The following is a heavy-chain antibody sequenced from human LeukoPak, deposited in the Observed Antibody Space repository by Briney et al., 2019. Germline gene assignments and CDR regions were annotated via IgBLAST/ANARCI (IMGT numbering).Heavy chain of an antibody. CDR3: ARRNDYDFWSGNQSYFDY. CDR2: IYYSGTT. D-gene: IGHD3-3*01. J-gene: IGHJ4*02. CDR1: GGSISSRSHY. Sequence: SETLSLTCSVSGGSISSRSHYWGWIRQSPGKGLEWIGTIYYSGTTFYNPSLQSRVSISVDTSRNQFSLRLNSVTAADTAVYYCARRNDYDFWSGNQSYFDYWGQGTLVTVSS. V-gene: IGHV4-39*01.